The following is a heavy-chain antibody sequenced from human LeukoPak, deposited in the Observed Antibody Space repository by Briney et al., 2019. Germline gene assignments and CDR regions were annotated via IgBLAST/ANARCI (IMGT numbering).Heavy chain of an antibody. CDR3: AREVGQLLSLYYFDY. Sequence: PGGSLRLSCAASGFIFSNYGMSWVRQAPGKGLEWVSSISFSSTHIYYADSIQGRFTISRDNAENSLYLQMNSLRAEDTAVYYCAREVGQLLSLYYFDYWGQGTLVTVSS. CDR2: ISFSSTHI. CDR1: GFIFSNYG. V-gene: IGHV3-21*06. J-gene: IGHJ4*02. D-gene: IGHD2-2*01.